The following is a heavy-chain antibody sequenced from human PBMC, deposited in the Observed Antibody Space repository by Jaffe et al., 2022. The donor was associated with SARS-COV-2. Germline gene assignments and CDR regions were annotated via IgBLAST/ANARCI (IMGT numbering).Heavy chain of an antibody. CDR2: IYSGGST. Sequence: EVQLVESGGGLVQPGGSLRLSCAASGFTVSSNYMSWVRQAPGKGLEWVSVIYSGGSTYYADSVKGRFTISRDNSKNTLYLQMNSLRAEDTAVYYCARDRVSSWYNYYGMDVWGQGTTVTVSS. J-gene: IGHJ6*02. CDR1: GFTVSSNY. D-gene: IGHD6-13*01. V-gene: IGHV3-66*02. CDR3: ARDRVSSWYNYYGMDV.